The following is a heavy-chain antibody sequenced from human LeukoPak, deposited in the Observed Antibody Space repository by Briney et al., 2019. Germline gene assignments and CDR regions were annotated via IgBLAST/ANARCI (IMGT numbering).Heavy chain of an antibody. D-gene: IGHD3-10*01. CDR1: GYTFTDFY. V-gene: IGHV1-2*02. CDR3: ARGPVRGVIIYPLDY. CDR2: INPNSGGT. J-gene: IGHJ4*02. Sequence: ASVKVSCKASGYTFTDFYIHWVRQVPGQGLEWMGWINPNSGGTNYAPKFQGRVTMTRDTSISTAYMDLSSLRSDDTAVYYCARGPVRGVIIYPLDYWGQGTLVTVSS.